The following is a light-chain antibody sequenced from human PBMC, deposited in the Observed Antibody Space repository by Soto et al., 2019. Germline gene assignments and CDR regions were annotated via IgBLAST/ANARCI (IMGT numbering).Light chain of an antibody. Sequence: QSALTQPASVSGSPGQSIAISCTGTSSDVGSYHYVSWYQQHPGKAPTLIIFDVTNRPSGVSDRFTGSKSGSTASQTISGLQADDEADYYCTSFAGSGTYVFGTGTKLTVL. J-gene: IGLJ1*01. CDR2: DVT. V-gene: IGLV2-14*01. CDR1: SSDVGSYHY. CDR3: TSFAGSGTYV.